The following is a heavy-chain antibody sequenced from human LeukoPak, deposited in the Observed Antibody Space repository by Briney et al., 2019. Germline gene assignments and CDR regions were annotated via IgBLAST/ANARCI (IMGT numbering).Heavy chain of an antibody. J-gene: IGHJ4*02. D-gene: IGHD3-3*01. V-gene: IGHV4-59*01. CDR1: GGSISSYY. CDR3: ARAYYDFWSGYPYYFDH. CDR2: IYYSGST. Sequence: PSETLSLTCTVSGGSISSYYWSWIRQPPGKGLEWIGYIYYSGSTNYNPSLKSRVTISVDTSKNQFSLKLSSVTAADTAVYYCARAYYDFWSGYPYYFDHWGQGTLVTVSS.